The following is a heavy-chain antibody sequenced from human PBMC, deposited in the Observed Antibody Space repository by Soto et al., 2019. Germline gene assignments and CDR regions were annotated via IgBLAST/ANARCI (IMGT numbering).Heavy chain of an antibody. Sequence: QVQLQESGPGLLKPSQTLSLTCTVSGGSISSGGYYWSWIRQHPGQGREWIGYIYYSGSTYYNPSLKSRVTISVDTSKNQLSLKLSSVTAADTAVYYCARASIVVVTAAIFYYYMDVWGKGTTVTVSS. CDR2: IYYSGST. D-gene: IGHD2-2*01. V-gene: IGHV4-31*03. J-gene: IGHJ6*03. CDR1: GGSISSGGYY. CDR3: ARASIVVVTAAIFYYYMDV.